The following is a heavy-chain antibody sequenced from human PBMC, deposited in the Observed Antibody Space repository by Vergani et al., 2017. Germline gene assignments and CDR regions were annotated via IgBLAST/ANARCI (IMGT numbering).Heavy chain of an antibody. CDR2: IYYSGST. Sequence: QLQLQESGPGLVKPSETLSLTCTVSGGSISSSSYYWGWIRQPPGKGLEWIGSIYYSGSTYYNPSLKSRVTISVDTSKNQFSLKLSSVTAADTAVYYCARQGWSYYDFWSGYDPPSGVGYYYYMDVWGKGTTVTVSS. D-gene: IGHD3-3*01. CDR1: GGSISSSSYY. V-gene: IGHV4-39*01. CDR3: ARQGWSYYDFWSGYDPPSGVGYYYYMDV. J-gene: IGHJ6*03.